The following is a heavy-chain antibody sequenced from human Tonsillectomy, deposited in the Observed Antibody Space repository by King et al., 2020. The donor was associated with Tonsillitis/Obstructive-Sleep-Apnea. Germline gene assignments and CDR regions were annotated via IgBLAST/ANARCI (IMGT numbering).Heavy chain of an antibody. V-gene: IGHV4-4*02. CDR2: IYHSGST. D-gene: IGHD3-9*01. Sequence: VQLQESGPGLVKPSGTLSLTCAVSGGSISSSNWWSWVRQPPGKGLEWIGEIYHSGSTNYSPSLKSRVTISVDKSKNQFSLKLSSVTAVDTAVYYCARAKKEYYDILTGHKSRFFDYWGQGTLVTVSS. CDR1: GGSISSSNW. CDR3: ARAKKEYYDILTGHKSRFFDY. J-gene: IGHJ4*02.